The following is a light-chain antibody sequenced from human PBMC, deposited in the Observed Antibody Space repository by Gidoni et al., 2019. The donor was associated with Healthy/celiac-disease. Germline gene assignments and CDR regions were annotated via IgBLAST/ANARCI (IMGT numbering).Light chain of an antibody. Sequence: DIQMTQSPSSLSASVGDRVTITCRASQSISSYLNWYQQKPGKAPKRLIYAASSLQSGVPSRFSGSGSGTDFTLTISSLQPEEFATYYCQQSYSTLWTFGQGTKVEIK. CDR2: AAS. J-gene: IGKJ1*01. CDR3: QQSYSTLWT. V-gene: IGKV1-39*01. CDR1: QSISSY.